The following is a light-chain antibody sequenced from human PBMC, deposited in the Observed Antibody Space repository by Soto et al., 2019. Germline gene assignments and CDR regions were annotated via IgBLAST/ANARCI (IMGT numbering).Light chain of an antibody. CDR2: STN. CDR3: VLYMGSGSWV. V-gene: IGLV8-61*01. J-gene: IGLJ3*02. CDR1: SGSVSTSYY. Sequence: QAVVTQEPSFSVSPGRTVTLTCGLSSGSVSTSYYPSWYQQTPGQAPRTLIYSTNTRSSGVPDRFSGSILGNKAALTITGAQADDESDYYCVLYMGSGSWVLGGGTKLTVL.